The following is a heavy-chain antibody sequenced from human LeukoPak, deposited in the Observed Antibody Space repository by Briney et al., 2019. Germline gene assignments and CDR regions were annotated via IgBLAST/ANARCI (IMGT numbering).Heavy chain of an antibody. CDR2: INHSGST. Sequence: SETLSLTCAVYGGPFSGYYWSWIRQPPGKGLEWIGEINHSGSTNYNPSLKSRVTISVDTSKNQFSLKLSSVTAADTAVYYCARGGIVVVPAAPASSWFDPWGQGTLVTVSS. CDR3: ARGGIVVVPAAPASSWFDP. CDR1: GGPFSGYY. D-gene: IGHD2-2*01. J-gene: IGHJ5*02. V-gene: IGHV4-34*01.